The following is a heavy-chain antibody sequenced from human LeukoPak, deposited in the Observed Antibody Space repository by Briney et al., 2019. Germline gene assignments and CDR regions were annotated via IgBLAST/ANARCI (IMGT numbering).Heavy chain of an antibody. V-gene: IGHV3-23*01. CDR2: ISGSGGST. CDR3: ARDSPNYDFWSGYDAFDI. Sequence: GGSLRLSCAASGFTFSSYAMSWVRQAPGKGLEWVSAISGSGGSTYYADSVKGRFTISRDNSKNTLYLQMNSLRAEDTAVYYCARDSPNYDFWSGYDAFDIWGQGTMVTVSS. CDR1: GFTFSSYA. D-gene: IGHD3-3*01. J-gene: IGHJ3*02.